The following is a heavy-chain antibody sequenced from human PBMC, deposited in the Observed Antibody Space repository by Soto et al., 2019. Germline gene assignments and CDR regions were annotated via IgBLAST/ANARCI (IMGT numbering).Heavy chain of an antibody. CDR1: GYTFTNYG. Sequence: ASVKVSCKASGYTFTNYGITWVRQAPGQGLEWMGWISAYNGNTHYTQKLQGRVTMTTDTSTSTAYMELRSLRSGDTAVYYCARGGDLWFGELFPKGSNWFDPWGQGTLVTVSS. CDR3: ARGGDLWFGELFPKGSNWFDP. CDR2: ISAYNGNT. D-gene: IGHD3-10*01. J-gene: IGHJ5*02. V-gene: IGHV1-18*01.